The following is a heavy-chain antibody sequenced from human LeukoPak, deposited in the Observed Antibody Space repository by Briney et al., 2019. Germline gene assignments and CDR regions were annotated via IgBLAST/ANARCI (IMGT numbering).Heavy chain of an antibody. Sequence: PGGSLRLSCAASGFTFSSYAMSWVRQAPGKGLEWVSAISGSGGSTYYADSVKGRLTISRDYSKNTLYLQMNSLRTEYTAVYYCAKTPFPGYNYGPYFYYWGQGTLVTVSS. CDR3: AKTPFPGYNYGPYFYY. D-gene: IGHD5-18*01. CDR2: ISGSGGST. J-gene: IGHJ4*02. CDR1: GFTFSSYA. V-gene: IGHV3-23*01.